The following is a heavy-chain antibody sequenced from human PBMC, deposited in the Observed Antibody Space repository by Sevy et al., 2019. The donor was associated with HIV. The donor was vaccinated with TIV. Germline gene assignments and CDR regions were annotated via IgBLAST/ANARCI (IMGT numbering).Heavy chain of an antibody. CDR2: IKGSGAAGPT. CDR3: TYDSSFYYAFDI. Sequence: GGSLRLSCAASGFIFSDAWMNWVRQPPGKGLEWVGRIKGSGAAGPTDYAAAVTGRFTISRDDSKSTVYMQMNSLKTEYSSLYDCTYDSSFYYAFDIWGQGTTVTVSS. V-gene: IGHV3-15*07. J-gene: IGHJ3*02. D-gene: IGHD2-15*01. CDR1: GFIFSDAW.